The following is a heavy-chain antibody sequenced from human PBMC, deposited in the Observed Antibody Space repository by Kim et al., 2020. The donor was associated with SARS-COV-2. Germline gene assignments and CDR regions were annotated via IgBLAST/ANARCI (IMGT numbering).Heavy chain of an antibody. Sequence: SYAQKFQGRVTMTRDTSTSTVYMELSSLRSEDTAVYYCARAPGFYDSSGTWGQGTLVTVSS. D-gene: IGHD3-22*01. J-gene: IGHJ5*02. CDR3: ARAPGFYDSSGT. V-gene: IGHV1-46*01.